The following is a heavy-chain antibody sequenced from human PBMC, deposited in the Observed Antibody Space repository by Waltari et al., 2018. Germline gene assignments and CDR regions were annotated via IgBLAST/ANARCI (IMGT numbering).Heavy chain of an antibody. D-gene: IGHD2-15*01. CDR3: ARDRGRGLYLDT. V-gene: IGHV4-4*02. CDR2: VHGSGRS. J-gene: IGHJ5*02. CDR1: GASVSRAYL. Sequence: QLQLQESGPGLVKPSGTLSLSCGVSGASVSRAYLWNWVRQSPHKGLGWIGQVHGSGRSNYNPSFASRVTVSLDTSKNLFSLKLTSATAADTAVYYCARDRGRGLYLDTWGPGTLVTVSP.